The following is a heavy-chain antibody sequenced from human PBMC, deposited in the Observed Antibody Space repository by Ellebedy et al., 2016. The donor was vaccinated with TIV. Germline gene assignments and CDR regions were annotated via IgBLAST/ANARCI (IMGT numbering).Heavy chain of an antibody. CDR2: ISSSSSYI. Sequence: PSETLSLTCAASGFTFSSYSMNWVRQAPGRGLEWVSTISSSSSYIYYADSVKGRFTISRDNVKNSLYLQMNSLRAEDTAVYYCARGADTTMVWGALDIWGQGTVVTVSS. J-gene: IGHJ3*02. CDR1: GFTFSSYS. CDR3: ARGADTTMVWGALDI. V-gene: IGHV3-21*01. D-gene: IGHD5-18*01.